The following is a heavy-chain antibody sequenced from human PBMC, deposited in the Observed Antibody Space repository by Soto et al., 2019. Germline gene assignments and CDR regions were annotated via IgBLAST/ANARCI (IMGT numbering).Heavy chain of an antibody. CDR3: ARQNYAASYYFDY. CDR1: GGSISSSSYY. J-gene: IGHJ4*02. D-gene: IGHD1-7*01. V-gene: IGHV4-39*01. Sequence: PSETLSLTCTVSGGSISSSSYYWGWIRQPPGKGLEWIGSIYYSGSTYYNPSLKSRVTISVDTSKNQFSLKLSSVTAADTAVYYCARQNYAASYYFDYWGQGTLVTVS. CDR2: IYYSGST.